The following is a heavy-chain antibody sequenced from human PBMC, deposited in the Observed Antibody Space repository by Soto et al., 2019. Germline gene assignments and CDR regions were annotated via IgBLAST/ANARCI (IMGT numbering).Heavy chain of an antibody. CDR1: GGSFSGYY. Sequence: PSETLSLTCAVYGGSFSGYYWSWIRQPPGKGLEWIGEINHSGSTNYNPSLKSRVTISVDTSKNQFSLKLSSVTAADTAVYYCARGLYIVAIWVVWGRNVWGKGT. CDR2: INHSGST. J-gene: IGHJ6*03. D-gene: IGHD5-12*01. V-gene: IGHV4-34*01. CDR3: ARGLYIVAIWVVWGRNV.